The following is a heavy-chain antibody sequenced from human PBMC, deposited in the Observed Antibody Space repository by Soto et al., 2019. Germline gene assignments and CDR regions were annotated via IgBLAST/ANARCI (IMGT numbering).Heavy chain of an antibody. J-gene: IGHJ4*02. D-gene: IGHD3-22*01. CDR2: ISTYNGNT. CDR3: AGVPATGYYYDSSGYYDFDY. V-gene: IGHV1-18*01. Sequence: QVQLVQSGAEVKKPGASVKVSCKASGYTFTSYGISWVRQAPGQGLEWLGCISTYNGNTNYAQKLQGRVTMTTDTSTSSAYMELRSLRSDDTAVYYGAGVPATGYYYDSSGYYDFDYWGQGTLVTVSS. CDR1: GYTFTSYG.